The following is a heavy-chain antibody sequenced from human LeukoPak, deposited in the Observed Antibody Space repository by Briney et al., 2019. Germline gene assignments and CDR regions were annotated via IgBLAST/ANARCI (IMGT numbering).Heavy chain of an antibody. CDR3: AKDAERGFDYSSSLNY. J-gene: IGHJ4*02. V-gene: IGHV3-33*06. CDR1: GFTFSHYG. D-gene: IGHD4-11*01. CDR2: IWSDASNT. Sequence: PGRSLRLSCETSGFTFSHYGMHWVRQAPGAGLEWVAVIWSDASNTYYADSVKGRFTISRDNFRNTLYLQMSSLRAEGTAVYYCAKDAERGFDYSSSLNYWGQGTLVTVSS.